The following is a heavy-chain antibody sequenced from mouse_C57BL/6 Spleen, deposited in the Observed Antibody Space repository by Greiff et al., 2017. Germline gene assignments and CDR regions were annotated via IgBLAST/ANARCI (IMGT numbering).Heavy chain of an antibody. CDR3: ARGGLYYDYGYAMDY. D-gene: IGHD2-4*01. Sequence: QVQLKESGAELVKPGASVKMSCKASGYTFTTYPIEWMKQNHGKSLEWIGNFHPYNDDTKYNEKFKGKATLTVEKSSSTVYLELSRLTSDDSAVYYCARGGLYYDYGYAMDYWGQGTSVTVSS. CDR2: FHPYNDDT. J-gene: IGHJ4*01. CDR1: GYTFTTYP. V-gene: IGHV1-47*01.